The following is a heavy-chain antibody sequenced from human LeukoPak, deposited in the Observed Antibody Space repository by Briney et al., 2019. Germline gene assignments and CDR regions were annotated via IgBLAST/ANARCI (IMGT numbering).Heavy chain of an antibody. CDR2: INHSGST. CDR3: ARDVGTKDIVVVPAATGFDP. D-gene: IGHD2-2*01. Sequence: PSETLSLTCAVYGGSFSGYYWSRIRQPPGKGLEWIGEINHSGSTNYNPSLKSRVTISVDTSKNQFSLKLSSVTAADTAVYYCARDVGTKDIVVVPAATGFDPWGQGTLVTVSS. J-gene: IGHJ5*02. V-gene: IGHV4-34*01. CDR1: GGSFSGYY.